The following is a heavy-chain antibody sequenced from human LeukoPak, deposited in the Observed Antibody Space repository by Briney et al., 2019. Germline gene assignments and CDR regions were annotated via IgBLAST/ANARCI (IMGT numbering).Heavy chain of an antibody. Sequence: GGSLRLSCAXSGXTFSSYIMNWVRQAPGKGLEWVSSISSSSSYIYYADSVKGRFPISRDNAKNSLYLQMNSLRAEDTAVYYCGWLFLNFDYWGQGTLVTVSS. CDR1: GXTFSSYI. CDR3: GWLFLNFDY. D-gene: IGHD3-22*01. CDR2: ISSSSSYI. V-gene: IGHV3-21*01. J-gene: IGHJ4*02.